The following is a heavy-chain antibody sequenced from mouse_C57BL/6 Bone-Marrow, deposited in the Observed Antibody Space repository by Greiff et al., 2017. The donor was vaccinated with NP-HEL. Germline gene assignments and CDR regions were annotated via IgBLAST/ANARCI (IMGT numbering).Heavy chain of an antibody. Sequence: QVQLQQPGTELVKPGASVKLSCKASGYTFTSYWLHWVKQRPGQGLEWIGNINPSNGGTNYNEKFKSKATLTVDKSSSTAYMQLSSLTSDDSAVYYCARKGGYYAMDYWGQGTSVTVSS. J-gene: IGHJ4*01. CDR2: INPSNGGT. CDR3: ARKGGYYAMDY. CDR1: GYTFTSYW. V-gene: IGHV1-53*01.